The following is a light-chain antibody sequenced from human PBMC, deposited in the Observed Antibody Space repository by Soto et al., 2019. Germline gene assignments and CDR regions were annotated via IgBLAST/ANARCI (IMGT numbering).Light chain of an antibody. CDR1: QSISSY. Sequence: DIQMTQYPSSLSASVGDRVTITCRASQSISSYLNWYQQKPGKAPKFLIYAASSLQSGVPSRFSGSGSGTDFTLTISSLQPEDFATYYCQQSYSTLITFGQGTRLEIK. J-gene: IGKJ5*01. CDR3: QQSYSTLIT. V-gene: IGKV1-39*01. CDR2: AAS.